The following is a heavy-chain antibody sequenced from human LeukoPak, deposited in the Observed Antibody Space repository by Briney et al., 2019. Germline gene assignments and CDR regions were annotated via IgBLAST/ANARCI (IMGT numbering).Heavy chain of an antibody. CDR2: ISGSGDST. D-gene: IGHD5-18*01. V-gene: IGHV3-23*01. CDR3: AKDYEDTATYIDY. J-gene: IGHJ4*02. Sequence: GGSLRLSCATSGFTFSSYALSCVRQARGKGLEGVSDISGSGDSTYYAEAVKGRFDFSRDNSKNTLYLQMNSLRAEDTTVYYCAKDYEDTATYIDYWGRGTLVTVSS. CDR1: GFTFSSYA.